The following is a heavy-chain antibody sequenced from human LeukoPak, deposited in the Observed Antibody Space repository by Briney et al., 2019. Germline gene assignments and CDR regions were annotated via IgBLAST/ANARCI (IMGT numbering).Heavy chain of an antibody. J-gene: IGHJ5*02. CDR3: ARARNYYDSSGYYSS. V-gene: IGHV1-69*05. D-gene: IGHD3-22*01. CDR1: GGTFSSYA. CDR2: IIPIFGTA. Sequence: ASVKVSSKASGGTFSSYAISWVRQAPGQGLEWMGGIIPIFGTANYAQKFQGRVTITTDESTSTAYMELSSLRSEDTAVYYCARARNYYDSSGYYSSWGQGTLVTVSS.